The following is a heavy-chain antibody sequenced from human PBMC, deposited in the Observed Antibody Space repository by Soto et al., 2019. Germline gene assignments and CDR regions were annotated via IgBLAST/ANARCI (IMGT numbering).Heavy chain of an antibody. CDR2: IDPSDSYT. D-gene: IGHD1-26*01. V-gene: IGHV5-10-1*01. Sequence: SLTISCKGSGYSFTSYWISWVRQMPGKGLEWMGRIDPSDSYTNYSPSFQGHVTISADKSISTAYLQWSSLKASDTAMYYCARHPAGSYSPGALDYWGQATLVTVSS. CDR3: ARHPAGSYSPGALDY. J-gene: IGHJ4*02. CDR1: GYSFTSYW.